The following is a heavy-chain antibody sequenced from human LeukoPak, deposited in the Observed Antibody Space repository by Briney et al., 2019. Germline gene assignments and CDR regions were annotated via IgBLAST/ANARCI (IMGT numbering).Heavy chain of an antibody. CDR2: IIPIFGTA. J-gene: IGHJ4*02. D-gene: IGHD6-6*01. CDR3: ARGTEYSSPV. Sequence: SVKVSCKASGGTFSSYAINWVRRAPGQGLEWMGGIIPIFGTANYAQKFQGRVTITADESTSTAYMELSSLRSEDTAVYYCARGTEYSSPVWGQGTLVTVSS. V-gene: IGHV1-69*13. CDR1: GGTFSSYA.